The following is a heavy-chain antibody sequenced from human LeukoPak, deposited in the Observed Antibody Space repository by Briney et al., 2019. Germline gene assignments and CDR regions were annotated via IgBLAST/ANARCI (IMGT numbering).Heavy chain of an antibody. CDR2: FYHSGST. CDR1: GYSISSGHY. J-gene: IGHJ4*02. Sequence: PSETLSLTCTVSGYSISSGHYWGWIRQPPGQGLEWIGSFYHSGSTYYNPSLKSRVTISLDTSTNQFSLILSSVTAADTALYYCARISRFGSSSGGGEYWGQGILVTVSS. V-gene: IGHV4-38-2*02. D-gene: IGHD6-6*01. CDR3: ARISRFGSSSGGGEY.